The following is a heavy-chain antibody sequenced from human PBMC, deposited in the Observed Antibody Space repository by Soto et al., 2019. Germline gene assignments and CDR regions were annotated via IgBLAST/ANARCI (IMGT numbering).Heavy chain of an antibody. CDR2: IWYDASNK. CDR3: ARYDRDGYNWNWYYFDY. Sequence: GGSLRLSCAASGFTFSSYGMHWVRQAPGKGLEWVAVIWYDASNKYYADSVKGRFTISRDNSKNTPYLQMNSLRAEDKAVYYCARYDRDGYNWNWYYFDYWGQGT. J-gene: IGHJ4*02. D-gene: IGHD1-1*01. CDR1: GFTFSSYG. V-gene: IGHV3-33*01.